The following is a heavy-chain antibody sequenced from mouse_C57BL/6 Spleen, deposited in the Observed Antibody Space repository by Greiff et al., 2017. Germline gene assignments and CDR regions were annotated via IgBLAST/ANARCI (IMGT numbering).Heavy chain of an antibody. CDR1: GFTFSSYA. CDR3: AREGVYDYDDAY. Sequence: EVKLVESGGGLVKPGGSLKLSCAASGFTFSSYAMSWVRQTPEKRLEWVATISDGGSYTYYPDNVKGRFTICRDNAKNNLYLQMSHLKSEDTAMYYCAREGVYDYDDAYWGQGTLVTVSA. J-gene: IGHJ3*01. V-gene: IGHV5-4*01. CDR2: ISDGGSYT. D-gene: IGHD2-4*01.